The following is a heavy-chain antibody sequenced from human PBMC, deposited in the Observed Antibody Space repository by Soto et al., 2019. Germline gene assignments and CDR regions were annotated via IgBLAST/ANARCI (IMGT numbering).Heavy chain of an antibody. CDR3: ARSRLRFLEGSYYMDV. V-gene: IGHV4-59*01. Sequence: SETLSLTCTVSGGSISSYYWSWIRQPPGKGLEWIGYIYYSGSTNYNPSLKSRVTISVDTSKNQFSLKLSSVTAADTAVYYCARSRLRFLEGSYYMDVWGKGTTVTVSS. CDR1: GGSISSYY. J-gene: IGHJ6*03. D-gene: IGHD3-3*01. CDR2: IYYSGST.